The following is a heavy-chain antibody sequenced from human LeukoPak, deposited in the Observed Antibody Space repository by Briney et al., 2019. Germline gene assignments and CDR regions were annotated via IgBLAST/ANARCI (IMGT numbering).Heavy chain of an antibody. V-gene: IGHV3-74*01. J-gene: IGHJ4*02. CDR3: VKGYSNGDSPLEY. D-gene: IGHD5-18*01. CDR2: INSDVSST. Sequence: PGGSLRLSCAASGFTFSTSWMHWVRQAPGKGLVWVSRINSDVSSTSYADSVKGRFTISRDNAKNTLFLQMNSLRAEDTAVYYCVKGYSNGDSPLEYWGPGTLVTVSS. CDR1: GFTFSTSW.